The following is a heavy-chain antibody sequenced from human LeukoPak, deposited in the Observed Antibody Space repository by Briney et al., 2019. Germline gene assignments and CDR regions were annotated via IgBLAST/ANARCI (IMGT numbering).Heavy chain of an antibody. CDR2: ISSSGSTI. J-gene: IGHJ6*02. CDR3: ARDEYSSSSSFLSEPFYYYGMDF. V-gene: IGHV3-48*04. D-gene: IGHD6-6*01. CDR1: GFTFSSYS. Sequence: PGGSLRLSCAASGFTFSSYSMNWVRQAPGKGLEWVSYISSSGSTIYYADSVKGRFTISRDNAKNSLYLQMNSLRAEDTAVYYCARDEYSSSSSFLSEPFYYYGMDFWGQGTTVTVSS.